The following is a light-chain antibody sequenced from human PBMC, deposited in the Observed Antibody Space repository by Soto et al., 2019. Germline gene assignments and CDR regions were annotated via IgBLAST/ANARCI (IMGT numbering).Light chain of an antibody. Sequence: QSTLTQPASVSGSPGQSITISCTGSSSDIGGYNYVSWHQQHPGKAPKLMIYDVSNRPSGISNRFSGSKSGNTASLTISGPQAEDEADYYCNSHTSSSALVLFGGGTKLTVL. J-gene: IGLJ2*01. CDR1: SSDIGGYNY. V-gene: IGLV2-14*01. CDR2: DVS. CDR3: NSHTSSSALVL.